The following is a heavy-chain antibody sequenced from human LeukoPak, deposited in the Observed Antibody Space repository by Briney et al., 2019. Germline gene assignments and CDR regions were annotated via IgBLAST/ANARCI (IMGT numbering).Heavy chain of an antibody. CDR1: GGSTSSNF. D-gene: IGHD3-22*01. Sequence: SETLSLTCTVSGGSTSSNFWSWMRQPPGKGLEWIGTYYNSGSTNYKPSLKSRATISVDTSKNQFSLKLSSVTAADTAVYYCVGAKQWLSFDMWGQGTMVTVSS. CDR2: YYNSGST. CDR3: VGAKQWLSFDM. V-gene: IGHV4-59*08. J-gene: IGHJ3*02.